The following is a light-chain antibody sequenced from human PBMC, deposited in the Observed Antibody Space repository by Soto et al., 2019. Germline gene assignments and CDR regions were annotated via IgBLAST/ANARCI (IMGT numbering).Light chain of an antibody. CDR2: DAS. Sequence: EIELTQSPATLSLSPGERATLSCRASQSVSSYLAWYQQKPGQAPRLLIYDASNRATGIPARFSGSGSGTDFTLTISSLEPEDFAVYYCQQRSNWPPVFGGGTKVEIK. CDR3: QQRSNWPPV. CDR1: QSVSSY. J-gene: IGKJ4*01. V-gene: IGKV3-11*01.